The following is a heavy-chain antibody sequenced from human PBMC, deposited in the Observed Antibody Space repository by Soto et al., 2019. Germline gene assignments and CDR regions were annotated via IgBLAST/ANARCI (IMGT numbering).Heavy chain of an antibody. CDR3: ATRITVFGLLIPPFDP. V-gene: IGHV4-34*01. Sequence: ASETLSLTGAVYGGSFNGYYWNWIRQPPGKGLEWIGEINHTGGTHYNPSLKSRVTMSVDTSKNQFSLRLSSVTAADTAIYYCATRITVFGLLIPPFDPWGQGTQVTVSS. CDR2: INHTGGT. D-gene: IGHD3-3*01. J-gene: IGHJ5*02. CDR1: GGSFNGYY.